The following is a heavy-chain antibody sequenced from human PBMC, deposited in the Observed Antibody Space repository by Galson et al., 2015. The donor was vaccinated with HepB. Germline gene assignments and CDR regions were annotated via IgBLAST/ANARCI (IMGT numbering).Heavy chain of an antibody. D-gene: IGHD3-16*01. V-gene: IGHV3-69-1*01. CDR2: ISTSGVV. CDR3: ARGRDYAFDI. J-gene: IGHJ3*02. CDR1: GINVNNDA. Sequence: SLRLSCAASGINVNNDAIDWVRQAPGKGLEWLSFISTSGVVSYADSVKGRLTISRDTVKNSLYPQMNSLRAEDTAMYYCARGRDYAFDIRGLGTMVTVSS.